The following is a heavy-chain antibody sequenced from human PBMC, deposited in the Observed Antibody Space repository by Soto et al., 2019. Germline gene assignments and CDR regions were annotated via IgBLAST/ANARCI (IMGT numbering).Heavy chain of an antibody. CDR3: VKVPPTSACGWYYFDY. V-gene: IGHV3-30*18. Sequence: QVQLVESGGGVVQPGRSLRLSCAASGFTFSNYGMHWVRQAPGKGLDRVAVISYEGNNQYYADSVKGRFTISRDNSRNKLYLQMNRLRAEDTAVYYCVKVPPTSACGWYYFDYWGQGTLVTVSS. D-gene: IGHD6-19*01. CDR2: ISYEGNNQ. CDR1: GFTFSNYG. J-gene: IGHJ4*02.